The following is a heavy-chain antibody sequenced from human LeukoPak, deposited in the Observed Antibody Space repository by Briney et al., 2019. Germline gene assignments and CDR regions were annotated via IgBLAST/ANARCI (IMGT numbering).Heavy chain of an antibody. CDR3: ASEGYSGYDSDGMDV. CDR1: GFTFSSYS. CDR2: ISSSSSYI. Sequence: GGSLRLSCAASGFTFSSYSMNWVRQAPGKGLEWVSSISSSSSYIYYADSVKGRFTISRDNAKNSLYLQMNSLRAEDTAVYYCASEGYSGYDSDGMDVWGQGTTVTVSS. V-gene: IGHV3-21*01. J-gene: IGHJ6*02. D-gene: IGHD5-12*01.